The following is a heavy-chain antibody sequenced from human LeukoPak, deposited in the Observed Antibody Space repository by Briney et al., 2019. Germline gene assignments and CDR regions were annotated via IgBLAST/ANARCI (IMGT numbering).Heavy chain of an antibody. CDR2: ITWDAGST. Sequence: GGSLRLSCAASGFTFDDYAMHWVRQAPGKGLEWVSLITWDAGSTYYADSVKGRFTISRDNSKNSLYLQMNSLRAEDTALYYCAKGTSSWHEFDYWGQGTLVTVST. CDR3: AKGTSSWHEFDY. CDR1: GFTFDDYA. J-gene: IGHJ4*02. V-gene: IGHV3-43D*03. D-gene: IGHD6-13*01.